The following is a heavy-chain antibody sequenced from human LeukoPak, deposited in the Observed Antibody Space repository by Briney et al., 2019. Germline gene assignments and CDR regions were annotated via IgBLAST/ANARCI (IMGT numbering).Heavy chain of an antibody. CDR1: GGSISSYY. CDR2: ISYGGAT. J-gene: IGHJ4*02. Sequence: SETLSLTCTVAGGSISSYYWSWIRQPPGKGLEWIGYISYGGATSYNPSLKRRVTISVDSTKNRFSLRLSSLTAADTALYYCARDDWSLDYFDYWGPGSLVTVSS. CDR3: ARDDWSLDYFDY. D-gene: IGHD2-21*01. V-gene: IGHV4-4*08.